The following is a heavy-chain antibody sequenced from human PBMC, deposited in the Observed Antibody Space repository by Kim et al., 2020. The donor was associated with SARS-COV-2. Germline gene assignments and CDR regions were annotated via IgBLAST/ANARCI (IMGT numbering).Heavy chain of an antibody. J-gene: IGHJ6*02. CDR1: GGSISSGGYY. CDR3: GFGELSPMDV. D-gene: IGHD3-10*01. CDR2: IYYSGST. V-gene: IGHV4-31*03. Sequence: SETLSLTCTVSGGSISSGGYYWSWIRQHPGKGLEWIGYIYYSGSTYYNPSLKSRVTISVDTSKNQFSLKLSSVTAADTAVYYCGFGELSPMDVWGQGTTVTVSS.